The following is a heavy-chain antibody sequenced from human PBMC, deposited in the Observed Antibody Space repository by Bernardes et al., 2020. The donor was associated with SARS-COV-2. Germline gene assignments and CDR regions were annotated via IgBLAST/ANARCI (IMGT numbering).Heavy chain of an antibody. D-gene: IGHD6-13*01. Sequence: GSLRLSCAASGFTFSNYAMSWVRQAPGKGLEWVSDISGPGRTYYADSVRGRFTISRDNSKNTLYLEMNSLRVEDTAVYYCAKELAYGSSWRDYSYYFGMDVWGQGTTVTLSS. V-gene: IGHV3-23*01. CDR2: ISGPGRT. J-gene: IGHJ6*02. CDR3: AKELAYGSSWRDYSYYFGMDV. CDR1: GFTFSNYA.